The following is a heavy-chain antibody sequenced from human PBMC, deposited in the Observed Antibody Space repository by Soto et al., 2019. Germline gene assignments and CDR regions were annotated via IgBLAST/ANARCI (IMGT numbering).Heavy chain of an antibody. D-gene: IGHD1-26*01. CDR2: ISGSGGST. V-gene: IGHV3-23*01. Sequence: GGSLRLSCAVSGVPFSEYAMSWVRQAPGKGLEWVSIISGSGGSTWDADSVKGRFSISRDNSKNTLYLQMNSLRADDTALYYCAKLMIGVGATSAFDFWGQGTMVTVSS. J-gene: IGHJ3*01. CDR1: GVPFSEYA. CDR3: AKLMIGVGATSAFDF.